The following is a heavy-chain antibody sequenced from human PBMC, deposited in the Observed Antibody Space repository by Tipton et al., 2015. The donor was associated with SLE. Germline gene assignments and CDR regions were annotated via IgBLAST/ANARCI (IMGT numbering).Heavy chain of an antibody. D-gene: IGHD4-23*01. CDR1: GGSISSSSYY. Sequence: PGLVKPSETLSLTCTVSGGSISSSSYYWSWIRQPPGKGLERIGYIYYSGSTNYNPSLKSRVTISVDTSKNQFSLKLSSVTAADTAVYYCARGIGGPDYYYYMDVWGTGTTVTVSS. CDR2: IYYSGST. V-gene: IGHV4-61*01. CDR3: ARGIGGPDYYYYMDV. J-gene: IGHJ6*03.